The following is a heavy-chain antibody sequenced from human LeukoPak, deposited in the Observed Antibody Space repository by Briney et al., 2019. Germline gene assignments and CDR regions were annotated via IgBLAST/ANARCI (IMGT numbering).Heavy chain of an antibody. D-gene: IGHD3-9*01. CDR1: GFTFSSNA. V-gene: IGHV3-30*04. CDR2: ISHDGNNK. CDR3: AKASGLRYFDWLLSDS. J-gene: IGHJ4*02. Sequence: PGRSLRLSCAASGFTFSSNAVHWVRQAPGKGLEWVAVISHDGNNKYYVDSVTGRFTISRDNSKNTLYLQMNSLTTDDTALYYCAKASGLRYFDWLLSDSWGQGTLVTVSS.